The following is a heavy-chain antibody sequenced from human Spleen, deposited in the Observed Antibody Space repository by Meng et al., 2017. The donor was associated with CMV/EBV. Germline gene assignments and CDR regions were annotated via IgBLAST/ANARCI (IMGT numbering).Heavy chain of an antibody. CDR2: IDTDGSST. Sequence: FTFNNYWMHWVRQAPGKGLVWVSRIDTDGSSTTYADSVKGRFTISRDNAKNTLYLQMNSLRAEDTAVYYCARVPFYYSRSWYNWFDPWGQGTLVTVSS. CDR3: ARVPFYYSRSWYNWFDP. CDR1: FTFNNYW. J-gene: IGHJ5*02. V-gene: IGHV3-74*01. D-gene: IGHD6-13*01.